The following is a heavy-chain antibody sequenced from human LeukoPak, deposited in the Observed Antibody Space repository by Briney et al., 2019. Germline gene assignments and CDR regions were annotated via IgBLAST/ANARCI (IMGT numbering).Heavy chain of an antibody. CDR1: GFTFSSYG. V-gene: IGHV3-30*02. Sequence: GSLRLSCAASGFTFSSYGMHWVRQAPGKGLEWVAFIRYDGSNKYHADSVKGRFTISRDNSKDTLYLQMNSLRAEDTAVYFCAKDRNGVYGGNSFLDYWGQGILVTVSS. CDR3: AKDRNGVYGGNSFLDY. D-gene: IGHD4-23*01. CDR2: IRYDGSNK. J-gene: IGHJ4*02.